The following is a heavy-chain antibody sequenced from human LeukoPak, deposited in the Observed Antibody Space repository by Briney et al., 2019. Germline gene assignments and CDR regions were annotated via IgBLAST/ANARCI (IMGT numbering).Heavy chain of an antibody. D-gene: IGHD3-10*01. CDR2: IYTGDDDT. V-gene: IGHV5-51*01. Sequence: GGPLQISSQGSDSTFATYWSGGSRRLPGKGLELMGIIYTGDDDTKYSPSFQGQITISADKSTNPPYLPWRCPKVSGPATYYRARSLPASMLRGYGMDVWGQGTTVTVSS. J-gene: IGHJ6*02. CDR3: ARSLPASMLRGYGMDV. CDR1: DSTFATYW.